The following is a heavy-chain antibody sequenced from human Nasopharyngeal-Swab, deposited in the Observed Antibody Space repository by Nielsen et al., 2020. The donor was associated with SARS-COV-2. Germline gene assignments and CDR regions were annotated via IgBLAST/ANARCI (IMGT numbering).Heavy chain of an antibody. CDR1: GGTFSSYA. CDR2: IIPIFGTA. V-gene: IGHV1-69*13. CDR3: ARARDIVVVPAAITPDAFDI. D-gene: IGHD2-2*01. Sequence: SVKVSCKASGGTFSSYAISWVRQAPGQGLEWMGGIIPIFGTANYAQKFQGRVTITADESTSTAYMELSSLRSEDTAVYYCARARDIVVVPAAITPDAFDIWGQGTMVTVSS. J-gene: IGHJ3*02.